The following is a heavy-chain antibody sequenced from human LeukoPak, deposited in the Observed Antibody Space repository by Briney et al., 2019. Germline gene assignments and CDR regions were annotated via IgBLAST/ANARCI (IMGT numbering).Heavy chain of an antibody. V-gene: IGHV4-4*07. J-gene: IGHJ4*02. Sequence: KPSETLSLTCTVSGDSISNYYWSWIRQPAGKGLEWIGRIYTSGSTDYNPSLKSRVTMSVDTSKNQFSLKVNSVTAADTAVYYCARGPPPDFDYWGQGTQVIVSS. CDR3: ARGPPPDFDY. CDR1: GDSISNYY. CDR2: IYTSGST.